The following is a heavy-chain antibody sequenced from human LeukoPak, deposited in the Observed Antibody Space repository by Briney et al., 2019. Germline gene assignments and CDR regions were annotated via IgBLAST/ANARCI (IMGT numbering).Heavy chain of an antibody. J-gene: IGHJ2*01. D-gene: IGHD3-9*01. V-gene: IGHV4-59*01. Sequence: SETLSLTCTVSGGSISSYYWSWIRQPPGKGLEWIGYIYYSGSTNYNPSLKSRVTISVDTSKNQFSLKLSSVTAADTAVYYCAGSDTTGYSPREWDYWYFDLWGRGTLVTVSS. CDR1: GGSISSYY. CDR3: AGSDTTGYSPREWDYWYFDL. CDR2: IYYSGST.